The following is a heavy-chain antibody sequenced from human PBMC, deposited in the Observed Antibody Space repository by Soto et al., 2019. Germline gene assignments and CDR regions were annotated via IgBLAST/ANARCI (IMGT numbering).Heavy chain of an antibody. Sequence: QVELVESGGGVVQPGTSLRLSCVGSGFTFRSYVIHWVRQAPGKGLEWVALTSYDGSGKYYGDSVRGRFTISRDNSRNTVELQMYSLRLEDTALYYCARWGTTGGLDVWGQGTLVSVSS. D-gene: IGHD3-16*01. V-gene: IGHV3-30*19. CDR2: TSYDGSGK. CDR3: ARWGTTGGLDV. CDR1: GFTFRSYV. J-gene: IGHJ1*01.